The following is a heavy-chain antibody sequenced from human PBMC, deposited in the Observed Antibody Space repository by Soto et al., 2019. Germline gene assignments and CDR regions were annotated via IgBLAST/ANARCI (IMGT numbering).Heavy chain of an antibody. D-gene: IGHD5-18*01. V-gene: IGHV3-33*01. CDR1: GFTFSSYG. CDR2: IWYDGSNK. Sequence: PGGSVRLSCAASGFTFSSYGMHWVRQAPGKGLEWVAVIWYDGSNKYYADSVKGRFTISRYNSKNTLYLQMNSLRAEDTAVYYCARVDLHSYGFGGFDSWGQGT. J-gene: IGHJ4*02. CDR3: ARVDLHSYGFGGFDS.